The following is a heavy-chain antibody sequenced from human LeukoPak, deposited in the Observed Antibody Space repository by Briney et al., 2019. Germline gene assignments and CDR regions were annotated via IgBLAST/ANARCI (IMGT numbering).Heavy chain of an antibody. CDR3: ARDAIPAAIREGDYYYYVDV. V-gene: IGHV3-30*01. CDR2: ISYDGSNK. D-gene: IGHD2-2*02. Sequence: PGGSLRLSCAASGFTFSSYAMHWVRQAPGKGLEWVAVISYDGSNKYYADSVKGRFTISRDNSKNTLYLQMNSLRAEDTAVYYCARDAIPAAIREGDYYYYVDVWGKGTTVTVSS. CDR1: GFTFSSYA. J-gene: IGHJ6*03.